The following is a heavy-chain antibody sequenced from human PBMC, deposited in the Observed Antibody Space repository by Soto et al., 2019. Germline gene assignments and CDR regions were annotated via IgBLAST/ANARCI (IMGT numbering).Heavy chain of an antibody. D-gene: IGHD3-10*01. Sequence: ASVKVSCKASGYTFTKYAMHWVRKAHGQRLEWMGWINAGNGNTKYSGKFQGRVTITRDTSAATAYMELSSLRSEDTAVYYCARDNYYGSGSYNYFAYWGQGTLVTVSS. V-gene: IGHV1-3*01. CDR3: ARDNYYGSGSYNYFAY. J-gene: IGHJ4*02. CDR2: INAGNGNT. CDR1: GYTFTKYA.